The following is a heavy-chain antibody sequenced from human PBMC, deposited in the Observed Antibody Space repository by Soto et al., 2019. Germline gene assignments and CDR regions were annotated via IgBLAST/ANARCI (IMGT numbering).Heavy chain of an antibody. CDR1: GGSISSSSYY. CDR2: INHSGST. D-gene: IGHD1-20*01. J-gene: IGHJ6*02. V-gene: IGHV4-39*07. Sequence: SETLSLTCTVSGGSISSSSYYWGWIRQPPGKGLEWIGEINHSGSTNYNPSLKSRVTISVDTSKNQFSLKLSSVTAADTAVYYCATGTIITGTVHYYYGMDVWGQGTTVTVSS. CDR3: ATGTIITGTVHYYYGMDV.